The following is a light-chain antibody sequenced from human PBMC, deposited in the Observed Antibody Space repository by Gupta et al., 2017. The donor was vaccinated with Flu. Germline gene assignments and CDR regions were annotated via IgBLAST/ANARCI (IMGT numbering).Light chain of an antibody. CDR1: DIRSKM. J-gene: IGLJ3*02. CDR2: DDS. Sequence: GQTAKITCGGNDIRSKMAHWYQQKAGRAPVLVVNDDSDRPSGVPERFSGSNSGNTATLTISRVEAGDEADYYCQVWDTSSEHRVFGGGTKLTVL. V-gene: IGLV3-21*02. CDR3: QVWDTSSEHRV.